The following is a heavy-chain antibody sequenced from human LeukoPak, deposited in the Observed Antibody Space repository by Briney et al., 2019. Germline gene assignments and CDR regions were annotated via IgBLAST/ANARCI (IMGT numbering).Heavy chain of an antibody. V-gene: IGHV3-13*04. CDR1: GFTFQWLE. D-gene: IGHD3-22*01. J-gene: IGHJ4*02. Sequence: GSLRLFFSGSGFTFQWLELEWVRQTTGKGLEWVFGFCSGGYTYYPCSVKGRFTISRENAKNSLYLQMNSLRAGDTAVYYCARAYYYDSSGYYYEDATFDYWGQGTLVTVSS. CDR2: FCSGGYT. CDR3: ARAYYYDSSGYYYEDATFDY.